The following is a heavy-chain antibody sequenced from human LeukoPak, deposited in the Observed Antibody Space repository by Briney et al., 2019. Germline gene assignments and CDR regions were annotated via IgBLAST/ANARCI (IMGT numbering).Heavy chain of an antibody. V-gene: IGHV1-2*02. CDR1: GYTFTGYH. CDR3: AREVPGYDYVWGGYRHKAFDY. J-gene: IGHJ4*02. Sequence: ASVKVSCKASGYTFTGYHMHWVRQAPGQGLEWMGWINPNSGGTNYAQKFQGRVTMTRDTSISTAYMELSRLRSDDTAVYYCAREVPGYDYVWGGYRHKAFDYWGQGTLVTVSS. CDR2: INPNSGGT. D-gene: IGHD3-16*02.